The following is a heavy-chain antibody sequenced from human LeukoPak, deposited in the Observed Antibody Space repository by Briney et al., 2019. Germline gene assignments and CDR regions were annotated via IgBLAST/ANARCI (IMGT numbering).Heavy chain of an antibody. CDR1: GFTFSSYG. J-gene: IGHJ6*02. Sequence: GGSLRLSCAASGFTFSSYGMHWVRPAPGKGLEWVAVIWYDGSNKYYADSVKGRFTISRDNSKDTLYLQMNSLRAEDTAVYYCARGLDSSYYYYGMDVWGQGTTVTVSS. D-gene: IGHD6-13*01. CDR2: IWYDGSNK. CDR3: ARGLDSSYYYYGMDV. V-gene: IGHV3-33*01.